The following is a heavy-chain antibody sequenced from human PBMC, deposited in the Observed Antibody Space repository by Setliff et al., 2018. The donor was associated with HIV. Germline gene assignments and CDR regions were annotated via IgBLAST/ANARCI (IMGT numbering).Heavy chain of an antibody. J-gene: IGHJ4*02. CDR2: INPDGSAK. CDR3: TKNLYSSRWSPLDY. CDR1: GFTFRTSW. Sequence: GGSLRLSCVASGFTFRTSWMAWVRQAPGKALEWVGNINPDGSAKNYADSVKGRFTISRDNSKNTLYLQMDSLRAEDTAVYYCTKNLYSSRWSPLDYWGQGTLVTVSS. V-gene: IGHV3-7*01. D-gene: IGHD6-13*01.